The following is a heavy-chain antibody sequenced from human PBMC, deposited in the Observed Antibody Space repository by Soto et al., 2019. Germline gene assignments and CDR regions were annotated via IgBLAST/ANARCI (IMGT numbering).Heavy chain of an antibody. J-gene: IGHJ5*02. CDR3: ARGSGVRGVIGNNWFDP. D-gene: IGHD3-10*01. Sequence: SETLSLTCAVSSGSISSSNWWSWVRQPPGKGLEWIGEIYHSGSTNYNPSLKSRVTISVDKSKNQFSLKLSSVTAADTAVYYCARGSGVRGVIGNNWFDPWGQGTLVTVSS. CDR1: SGSISSSNW. V-gene: IGHV4-4*02. CDR2: IYHSGST.